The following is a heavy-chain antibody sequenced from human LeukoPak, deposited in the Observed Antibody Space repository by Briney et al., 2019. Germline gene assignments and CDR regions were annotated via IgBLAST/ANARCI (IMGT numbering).Heavy chain of an antibody. CDR2: IYHSGST. J-gene: IGHJ6*02. Sequence: SETLSLTCAVSGGSISGSNWWSWVRQPPGKGLEWIGEIYHSGSTNYNPSLKSRVTISVDKSKNQFSLKLSSVTAADTAVYYCARVSDSGYYAIYYYYGMDVWGQGTTVTVSS. D-gene: IGHD3-22*01. CDR1: GGSISGSNW. V-gene: IGHV4-4*02. CDR3: ARVSDSGYYAIYYYYGMDV.